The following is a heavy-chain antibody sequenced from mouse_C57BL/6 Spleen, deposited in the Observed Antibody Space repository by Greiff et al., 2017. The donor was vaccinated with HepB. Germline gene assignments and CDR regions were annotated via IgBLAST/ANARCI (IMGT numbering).Heavy chain of an antibody. CDR2: IYPGGGYT. D-gene: IGHD1-1*01. CDR3: ARRAYGSSYDAMDY. CDR1: GYTFTNYW. Sequence: VKLMESGAELVRPGTSVKMSCKASGYTFTNYWIGWAKQRPGHGLEWIGDIYPGGGYTNYNEKFKGKATLTADKSSSTAYMQFSSLTSEDSAIYYCARRAYGSSYDAMDYWGQGTSVTVSS. V-gene: IGHV1-63*01. J-gene: IGHJ4*01.